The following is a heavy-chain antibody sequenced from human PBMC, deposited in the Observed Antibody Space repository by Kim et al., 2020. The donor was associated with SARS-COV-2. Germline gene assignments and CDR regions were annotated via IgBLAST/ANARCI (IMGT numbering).Heavy chain of an antibody. V-gene: IGHV3-48*02. CDR2: IRSTGTI. CDR1: GFSFSTYS. CDR3: ERELPYHYFDY. Sequence: GGSLRLSCAASGFSFSTYSMDWVRQAPGKGPEWVSYIRSTGTIQYADSVKDRFTITCDNATNSLYLQMNSLRDEDTAEYYCERELPYHYFDYCGQGALVT. J-gene: IGHJ4*02. D-gene: IGHD2-2*02.